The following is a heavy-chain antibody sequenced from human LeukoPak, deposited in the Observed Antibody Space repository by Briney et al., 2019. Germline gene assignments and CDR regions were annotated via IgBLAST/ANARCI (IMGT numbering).Heavy chain of an antibody. J-gene: IGHJ6*02. D-gene: IGHD3-16*01. CDR2: INPNSGDT. CDR1: GYSFTGHF. V-gene: IGHV1-2*02. Sequence: ASVKVSCKASGYSFTGHFMQWVRQAPGQGLEWMGWINPNSGDTNYAQKFHGRVTMTRDTSISTAYMELSRLRSDDAAVYYCARRFYYAMDVWGQGTTVTVSS. CDR3: ARRFYYAMDV.